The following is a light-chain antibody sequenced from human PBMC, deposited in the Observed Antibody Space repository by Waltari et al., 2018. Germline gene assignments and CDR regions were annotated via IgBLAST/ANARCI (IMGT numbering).Light chain of an antibody. CDR2: GAS. J-gene: IGKJ1*01. CDR1: QSVGRY. CDR3: QKYAALPAT. Sequence: EIVLTQSPGTLSLSPGERATLSCRASQSVGRYLAWYQQKPGQAPRLLIYGASTRATGIPDRFSGSGSGTDFSLIISRLEPEDFAVYFCQKYAALPATFGQGTKVEIK. V-gene: IGKV3-20*01.